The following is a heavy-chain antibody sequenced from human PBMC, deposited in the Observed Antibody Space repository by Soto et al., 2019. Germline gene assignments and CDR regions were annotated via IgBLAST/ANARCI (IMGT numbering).Heavy chain of an antibody. V-gene: IGHV3-9*01. J-gene: IGHJ4*02. CDR3: AKGNHCLPNGEVDY. Sequence: EVQLVESGGGLVQPGRSLRLSCAASGFTFGDYAMNWVRQAPGKGLEWVSGISWNSGSIGYADSVKGRFTISSDNAKNSLYLQMNSLRADDTALYYCAKGNHCLPNGEVDYWGQGTLVTVSS. CDR1: GFTFGDYA. D-gene: IGHD3-10*01. CDR2: ISWNSGSI.